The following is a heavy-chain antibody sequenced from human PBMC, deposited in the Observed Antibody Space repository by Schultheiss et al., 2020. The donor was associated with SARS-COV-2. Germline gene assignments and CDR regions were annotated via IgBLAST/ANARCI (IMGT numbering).Heavy chain of an antibody. V-gene: IGHV4-34*01. CDR2: LNHSGTI. CDR1: GFAFSSYA. Sequence: GSLRLSCAASGFAFSSYALSWVRQAPGKGLEWIGELNHSGTINYNPSLKSRVIISADTSNNHFSLRLTSVTAADSAVYYCATHSKVVVPAVMNYYYGLDLWGQGTTVTVSS. J-gene: IGHJ6*02. CDR3: ATHSKVVVPAVMNYYYGLDL. D-gene: IGHD3-16*01.